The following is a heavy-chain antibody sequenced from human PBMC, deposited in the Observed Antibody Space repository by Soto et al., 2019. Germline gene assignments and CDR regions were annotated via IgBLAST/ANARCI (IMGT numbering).Heavy chain of an antibody. Sequence: PGGSLRLSCEASGFTFSSYGMHWVRQAPGKGLEWVAVIWYDGSNKYYADSVKGRFTISRDNSKNTLYLQMNSLRAEDTAVYYCAREMDTAMVLSIDYWGQGTLVTVSS. J-gene: IGHJ4*02. D-gene: IGHD5-18*01. CDR3: AREMDTAMVLSIDY. CDR2: IWYDGSNK. CDR1: GFTFSSYG. V-gene: IGHV3-33*01.